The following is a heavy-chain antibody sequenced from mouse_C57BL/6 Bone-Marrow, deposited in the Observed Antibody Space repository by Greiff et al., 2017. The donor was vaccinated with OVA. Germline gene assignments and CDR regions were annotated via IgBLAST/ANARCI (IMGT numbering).Heavy chain of an antibody. CDR3: TLYDGYPYWYFDV. J-gene: IGHJ1*03. V-gene: IGHV14-4*01. D-gene: IGHD2-3*01. Sequence: EVQVVESGAELVRPGASVKLSCTASGFNIKDDYMHWVKQRPEQGLEWIGWIDPENGDTEYASKFQGKATITADTSSNTAYLQLSSLTSEDTAVYYCTLYDGYPYWYFDVWGTGTTVTVSS. CDR2: IDPENGDT. CDR1: GFNIKDDY.